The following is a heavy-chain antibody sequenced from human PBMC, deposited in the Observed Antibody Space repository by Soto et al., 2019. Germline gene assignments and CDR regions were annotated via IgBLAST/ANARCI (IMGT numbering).Heavy chain of an antibody. CDR1: DGSISNFY. D-gene: IGHD3-22*01. V-gene: IGHV4-59*01. J-gene: IGHJ4*02. CDR2: ISSSGSS. Sequence: SETLSLTCTVSDGSISNFYLSWIRQPPGKGLEWVGYISSSGSSNYNPYLKSRVSISVYTSKNQISLNLTSVTAADTAVYYCWSAPMVINRSSFDSWGQGTPVTVSS. CDR3: WSAPMVINRSSFDS.